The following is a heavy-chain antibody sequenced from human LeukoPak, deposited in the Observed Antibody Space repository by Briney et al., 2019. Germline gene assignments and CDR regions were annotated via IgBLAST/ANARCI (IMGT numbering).Heavy chain of an antibody. Sequence: SVKVSCKASGYTFTSHDITWVRQATGQGLEWMGWINLGTGYTGYAPKFQGRVTITRGPSLSTAYVELSSLRSEDTAVYYCARGQFSSSWNTYYFDYWGQGTLVTVSS. CDR2: INLGTGYT. J-gene: IGHJ4*02. D-gene: IGHD2-2*01. CDR3: ARGQFSSSWNTYYFDY. CDR1: GYTFTSHD. V-gene: IGHV1-8*01.